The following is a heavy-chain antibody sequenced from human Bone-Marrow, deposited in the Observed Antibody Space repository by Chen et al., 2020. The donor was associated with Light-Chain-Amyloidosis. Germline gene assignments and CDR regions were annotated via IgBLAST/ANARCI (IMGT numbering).Heavy chain of an antibody. Sequence: GAGYTFPNYWIGWVRQMPGKGLEWMGVIYPVDSDARYSPSFEGQVTISADKSITTAYLQWRSLKASDTAMYYCARRRDGYNFDYWGQGTLVTVSS. CDR2: IYPVDSDA. J-gene: IGHJ4*02. CDR1: GYTFPNYW. D-gene: IGHD5-12*01. CDR3: ARRRDGYNFDY. V-gene: IGHV5-51*01.